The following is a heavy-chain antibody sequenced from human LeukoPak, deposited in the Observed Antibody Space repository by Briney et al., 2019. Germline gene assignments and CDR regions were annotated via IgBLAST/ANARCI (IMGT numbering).Heavy chain of an antibody. CDR2: ISGSGGST. CDR1: GYTFSIYA. J-gene: IGHJ4*02. V-gene: IGHV3-23*01. D-gene: IGHD1-26*01. CDR3: AKDWDSGNYYTPGYFDY. Sequence: GGSLRLSCASSGYTFSIYAMSWVRQAPGKGLEWVSGISGSGGSTYYADSVKGRFTISRDNSKSTLYLQMNSLRAEDTAVYYCAKDWDSGNYYTPGYFDYWGQGTLVTVSS.